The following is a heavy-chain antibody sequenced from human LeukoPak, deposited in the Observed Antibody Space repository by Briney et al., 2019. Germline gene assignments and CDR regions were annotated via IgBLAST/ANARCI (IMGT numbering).Heavy chain of an antibody. CDR3: ARGEYGSGSYHIDY. D-gene: IGHD3-10*01. V-gene: IGHV4-34*01. Sequence: SETLSLTCAVYGGSFSGYYWSWIRQPPGKGLEWIGEINHSGSTNYNPSLKSRVTISVDTSKDQFSLKLSSVTAADTAVYYCARGEYGSGSYHIDYWGQGTLVTVSS. J-gene: IGHJ4*02. CDR2: INHSGST. CDR1: GGSFSGYY.